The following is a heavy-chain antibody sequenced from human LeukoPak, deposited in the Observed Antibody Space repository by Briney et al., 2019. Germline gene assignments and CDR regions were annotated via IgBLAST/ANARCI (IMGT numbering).Heavy chain of an antibody. D-gene: IGHD1-26*01. Sequence: PSETLSLTCAVYGGSFSGYYWSWIRQPPWKGLEWIGEINHSGSTNYNPSLKSRVTISVDTSKNQFSLKLSSVTAADTAVYYCARRVSYRNCFDPWGQGTLVTVSS. V-gene: IGHV4-34*01. CDR2: INHSGST. J-gene: IGHJ5*02. CDR3: ARRVSYRNCFDP. CDR1: GGSFSGYY.